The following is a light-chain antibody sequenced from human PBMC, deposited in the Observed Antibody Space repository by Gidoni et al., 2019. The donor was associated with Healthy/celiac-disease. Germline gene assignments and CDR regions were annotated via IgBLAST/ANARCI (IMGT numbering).Light chain of an antibody. CDR1: QSVLYSSNHKNY. CDR2: WAS. CDR3: QQYYSTPWT. V-gene: IGKV4-1*01. J-gene: IGKJ1*01. Sequence: DIVMTQSPDSLAVSLGERATINCKSSQSVLYSSNHKNYLAWYQQKPGQPPKLRIYWASTRESGVPDRFSVSGSGTDFTLTISSLQAEDVAVYYCQQYYSTPWTFGQGTKVEIK.